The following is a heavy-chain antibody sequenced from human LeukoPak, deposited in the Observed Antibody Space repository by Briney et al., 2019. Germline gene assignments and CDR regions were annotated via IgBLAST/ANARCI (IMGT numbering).Heavy chain of an antibody. V-gene: IGHV1-2*04. J-gene: IGHJ4*02. CDR3: ARAHEPYDSPDY. CDR1: GYTFTGYY. Sequence: GASVEVSCKASGYTFTGYYMHWVRQAPGQGLEWMGWINPNSGGTNYAQKFQGWVTMTRDTSISTAYMELSRLRSDDTAVYYCARAHEPYDSPDYWGQGTLVTVSS. CDR2: INPNSGGT. D-gene: IGHD3-22*01.